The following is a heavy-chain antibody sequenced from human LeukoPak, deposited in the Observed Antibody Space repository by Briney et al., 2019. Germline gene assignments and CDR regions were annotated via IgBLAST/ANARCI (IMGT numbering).Heavy chain of an antibody. V-gene: IGHV1-8*03. CDR3: ARGRATMVRGVIKNSHYFDY. CDR2: MNPNSGNT. Sequence: ASVKVSCKASGYTFTSYDINWVRPATGQGLEWVGWMNPNSGNTGYAQKFQGRVTITRNTSISTAYMELSSLRSEDTAVYYCARGRATMVRGVIKNSHYFDYWGQGTLVTVSS. CDR1: GYTFTSYD. J-gene: IGHJ4*02. D-gene: IGHD3-10*01.